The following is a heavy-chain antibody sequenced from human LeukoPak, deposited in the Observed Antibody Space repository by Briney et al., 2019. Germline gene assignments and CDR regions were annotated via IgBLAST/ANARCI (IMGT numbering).Heavy chain of an antibody. V-gene: IGHV4-30-4*01. D-gene: IGHD2-21*01. CDR3: AGARRGGAYNWFDP. J-gene: IGHJ5*02. Sequence: PSETLSLTCTVSGGSISSGDYYWSWIRQPPGKGLEWIGYIYYSGSTYYNPSLKSRVTISVDTSKNQFSLKLSSVTAADTAVYYCAGARRGGAYNWFDPWGQGTLVTVSS. CDR2: IYYSGST. CDR1: GGSISSGDYY.